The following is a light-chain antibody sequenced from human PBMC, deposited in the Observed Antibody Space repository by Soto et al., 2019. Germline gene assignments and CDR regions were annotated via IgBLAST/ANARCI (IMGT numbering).Light chain of an antibody. CDR1: QRVSSRY. J-gene: IGKJ1*01. V-gene: IGKV3-20*01. CDR3: QQSSTTPRT. CDR2: GAS. Sequence: EIVLTQSPGTLSLSPGDRATLSCRASQRVSSRYLAWYQQKAGQAPRLLIYGASTRATGIPDRFSGSGSGTDFTLTISSLQPEDFATYYCQQSSTTPRTFGQGTNVDFK.